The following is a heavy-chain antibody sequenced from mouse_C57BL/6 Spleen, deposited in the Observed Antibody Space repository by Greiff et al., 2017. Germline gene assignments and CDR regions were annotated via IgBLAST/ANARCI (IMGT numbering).Heavy chain of an antibody. J-gene: IGHJ1*03. CDR3: ARHGAFITTVVEDWYFDV. CDR2: FYPGSGSI. D-gene: IGHD1-1*01. CDR1: GYTFTEYT. Sequence: LQESGAELVKPGASVKLSCKASGYTFTEYTIHWVKQRSGQGLEWIGWFYPGSGSIKYNEKFKDKATLTADKSSSTVYMELSRLTSEDSAVYFCARHGAFITTVVEDWYFDVWGTGTTVTVSS. V-gene: IGHV1-62-2*01.